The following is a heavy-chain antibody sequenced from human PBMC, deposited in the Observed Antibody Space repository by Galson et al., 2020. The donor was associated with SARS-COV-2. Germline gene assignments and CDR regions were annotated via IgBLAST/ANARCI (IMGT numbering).Heavy chain of an antibody. J-gene: IGHJ5*02. Sequence: GESLKISCKVSGYTLTELSMHWVRQAPGKGLEWMGGFDPEDGETIYAQKFQGRVTMTEDTSTDTAYMELSSLRSEDTAVYYCATSPAAIRENWFDPWGQGTLVTVSS. CDR2: FDPEDGET. CDR3: ATSPAAIRENWFDP. CDR1: GYTLTELS. V-gene: IGHV1-24*01. D-gene: IGHD2-2*02.